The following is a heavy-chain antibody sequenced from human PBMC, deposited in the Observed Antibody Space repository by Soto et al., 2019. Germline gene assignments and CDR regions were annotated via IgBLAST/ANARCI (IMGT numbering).Heavy chain of an antibody. Sequence: QITLKESGPTLVKPTQPLTLTCTFSGFSLSTSGVGVGWIRQPPGKALEWLALIYWDDDKRYSPSLKSRLTITKDTAKNQVVLTRTDMDPVDTATYYFAHRTYYYGSGSYYHDAFDIWGQGAMVTVSS. J-gene: IGHJ3*02. CDR3: AHRTYYYGSGSYYHDAFDI. V-gene: IGHV2-5*02. CDR2: IYWDDDK. CDR1: GFSLSTSGVG. D-gene: IGHD3-10*01.